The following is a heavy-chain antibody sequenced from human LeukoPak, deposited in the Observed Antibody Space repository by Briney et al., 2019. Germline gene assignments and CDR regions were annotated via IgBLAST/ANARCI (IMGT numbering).Heavy chain of an antibody. Sequence: SETLSLTCAVSGYSISSDYDWGWIRQPPGKGLEWIGSIYQSGSTYYNPSLKSRVTMSVDTSKNHFSLKLRSVTAADTAVYYCAMCHCSSTSCYGGLGYLDYWGQGTMITVSS. CDR2: IYQSGST. V-gene: IGHV4-38-2*01. J-gene: IGHJ4*02. CDR1: GYSISSDYD. D-gene: IGHD2-2*01. CDR3: AMCHCSSTSCYGGLGYLDY.